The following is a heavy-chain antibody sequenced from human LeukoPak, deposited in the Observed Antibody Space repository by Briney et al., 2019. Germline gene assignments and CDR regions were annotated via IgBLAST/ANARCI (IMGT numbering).Heavy chain of an antibody. CDR3: ARDVGGGWLQS. CDR1: GGSIDNDY. V-gene: IGHV4-59*01. J-gene: IGHJ4*02. CDR2: MYYSGST. Sequence: SETLSLTCTVSGGSIDNDYWSWIRQPPGNGLEWIGYMYYSGSTNYNPSLKSRVTISVDTSKNQFSLRLSSVTAADTAVYYCARDVGGGWLQSWGQGTLVTVSS. D-gene: IGHD5-24*01.